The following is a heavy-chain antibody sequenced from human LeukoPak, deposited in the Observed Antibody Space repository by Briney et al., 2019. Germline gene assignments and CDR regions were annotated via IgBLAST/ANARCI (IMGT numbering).Heavy chain of an antibody. D-gene: IGHD2-8*01. J-gene: IGHJ4*02. CDR2: INDLGAT. V-gene: IGHV3-23*01. CDR1: GFTFNTYA. Sequence: GGSLRLSCAASGFTFNTYAMSWVRQAPGQGLQWVSSINDLGATFYADSVKGRFTISRDNSKNTLYLQMNSLRAEGTAIYYCSKDHCTTTRCVAGFDFWGQGTLVTVSS. CDR3: SKDHCTTTRCVAGFDF.